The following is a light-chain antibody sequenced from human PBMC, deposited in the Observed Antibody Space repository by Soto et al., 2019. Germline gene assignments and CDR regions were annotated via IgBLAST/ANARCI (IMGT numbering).Light chain of an antibody. J-gene: IGKJ4*01. V-gene: IGKV3-20*01. CDR1: QSVSSY. CDR3: HQHAESPLT. CDR2: TAS. Sequence: EIVLTQSPATLSLSPGERATLSCRASQSVSSYLAWYQQKPGQAPRLLIYTASIRATGIPDRFSGSGSGTDFTLTISRLEPEDFAVYYCHQHAESPLTFGGGTKV.